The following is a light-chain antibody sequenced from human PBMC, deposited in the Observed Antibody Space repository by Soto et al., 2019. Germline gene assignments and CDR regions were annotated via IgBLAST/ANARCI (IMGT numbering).Light chain of an antibody. CDR2: DAS. V-gene: IGKV1-5*01. CDR1: QSISRC. Sequence: IQMTLSPSTLATSVGDRVTITCRASQSISRCLAWYQQKPGQAPKLLIYDASNLENGIPSRFSGSGSGTEFTLTISGLQPDDFAPYYCQQYSSFPLTFGQGTKVDIK. CDR3: QQYSSFPLT. J-gene: IGKJ1*01.